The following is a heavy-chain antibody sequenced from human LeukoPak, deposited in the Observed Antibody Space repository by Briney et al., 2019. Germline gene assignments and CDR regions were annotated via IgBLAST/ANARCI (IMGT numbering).Heavy chain of an antibody. D-gene: IGHD2-21*01. CDR3: ARDPHILDGASYDV. CDR2: INQDGGTK. J-gene: IGHJ3*01. Sequence: GGSLRLPCAASGFTFSRDWMTWVRQAPGKGLEWVANINQDGGTKYYVDSVRGRFTISRDNAKNSLYLQMNSLRAEDTAVYYCARDPHILDGASYDVWGQGTMVIVSS. CDR1: GFTFSRDW. V-gene: IGHV3-7*05.